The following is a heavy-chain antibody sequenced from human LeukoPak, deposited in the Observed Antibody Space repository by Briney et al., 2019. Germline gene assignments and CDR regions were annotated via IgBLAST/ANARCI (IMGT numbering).Heavy chain of an antibody. CDR1: GFTFGDYA. V-gene: IGHV3-43*02. D-gene: IGHD6-13*01. Sequence: GGSLRLSCAASGFTFGDYAMHWVRQAPGKGLEWVSLISGDGGSTYYADSVKGRFTISRDNSKNSLYLQMNSLRTEDTALYYCAKDRSGSSSWYDYYYYMDVWGKGTTVTVSS. J-gene: IGHJ6*03. CDR3: AKDRSGSSSWYDYYYYMDV. CDR2: ISGDGGST.